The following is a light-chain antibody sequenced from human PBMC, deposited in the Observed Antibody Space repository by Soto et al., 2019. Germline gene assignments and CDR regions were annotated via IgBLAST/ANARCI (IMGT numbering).Light chain of an antibody. V-gene: IGLV2-14*03. CDR1: SSDIGAYNF. Sequence: QSALAQPASVSGSPGQSITISCTGTSSDIGAYNFVSWYQQHPGKAPKLILYDVNIRPSGVSNRFSGSKSGNTASLTISGLQAEDEADYYCTSWTTSTTMIFGGETKLSVL. CDR2: DVN. J-gene: IGLJ2*01. CDR3: TSWTTSTTMI.